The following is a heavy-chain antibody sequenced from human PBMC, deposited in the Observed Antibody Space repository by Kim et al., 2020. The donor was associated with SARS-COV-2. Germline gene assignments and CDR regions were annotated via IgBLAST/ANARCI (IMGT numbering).Heavy chain of an antibody. D-gene: IGHD6-6*01. V-gene: IGHV3-11*06. J-gene: IGHJ4*02. CDR3: ARLHDPGWGSSPTYFDY. CDR2: ISSSSSYT. CDR1: GFTFSDYY. Sequence: GGSLRLSCAASGFTFSDYYMSWIRQAPGKGLEWVSYISSSSSYTNYADSVKGRFTISRDNAKNSLYLQMNSLRAEDTAVYYCARLHDPGWGSSPTYFDYWGQGTLVTVSS.